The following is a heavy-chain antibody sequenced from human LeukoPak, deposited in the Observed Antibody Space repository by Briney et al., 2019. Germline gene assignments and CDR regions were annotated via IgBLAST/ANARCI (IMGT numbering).Heavy chain of an antibody. V-gene: IGHV3-30-3*01. J-gene: IGHJ4*02. Sequence: GGSLILSCVASGFTFSSHVMHWVRQAPGKGLEWLVIISYDGTTKYYADSVKGRFTMSRDNSRNTLYLQMSSLRANDTAVYYCARGTSGSYYMDSWGQGTLVTVSS. CDR1: GFTFSSHV. D-gene: IGHD3-10*01. CDR2: ISYDGTTK. CDR3: ARGTSGSYYMDS.